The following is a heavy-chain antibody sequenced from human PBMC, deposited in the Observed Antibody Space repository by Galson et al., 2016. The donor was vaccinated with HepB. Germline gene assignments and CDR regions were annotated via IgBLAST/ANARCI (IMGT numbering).Heavy chain of an antibody. Sequence: SLRLSCAASGFTVSSNYMSWVRQAPGKGLEWVSVIYSGGNTYYADSVKGRFTLSRDNSKNTLYLHMNTLRAEDTAVYYCAGDSSGWYGKGAFEIWGQGTMVTVSS. CDR3: AGDSSGWYGKGAFEI. CDR1: GFTVSSNY. J-gene: IGHJ3*02. CDR2: IYSGGNT. D-gene: IGHD6-19*01. V-gene: IGHV3-53*01.